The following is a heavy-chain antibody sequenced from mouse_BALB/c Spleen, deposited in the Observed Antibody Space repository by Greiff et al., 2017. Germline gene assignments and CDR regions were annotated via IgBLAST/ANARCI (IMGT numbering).Heavy chain of an antibody. CDR2: IYPGDGDT. Sequence: VQLQQSGPELVRPGASVKMSCKASGYTFTSYWMQWVKQRPGQGLEWIGAIYPGDGDTRYTQKFKGKATLTADKSSSTAYMQLSSLASEDSAVYYCARGGYDWSFDYWGQGTTLTVSS. J-gene: IGHJ2*01. D-gene: IGHD2-14*01. V-gene: IGHV1-87*01. CDR1: GYTFTSYW. CDR3: ARGGYDWSFDY.